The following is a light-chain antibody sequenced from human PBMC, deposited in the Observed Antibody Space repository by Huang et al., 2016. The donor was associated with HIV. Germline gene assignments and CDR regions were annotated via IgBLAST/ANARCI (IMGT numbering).Light chain of an antibody. CDR1: HRVTTN. CDR3: QQYNDWPPYT. J-gene: IGKJ2*01. V-gene: IGKV3-15*01. Sequence: EIVMTQSPATLSVSPGERATLSGRASHRVTTNLAWYQQQPGQAPRLLIYGASTRATGGPARFSGSWSGTEFTLTISSLQSEDFAVYYCQQYNDWPPYTFGQGTKLEIK. CDR2: GAS.